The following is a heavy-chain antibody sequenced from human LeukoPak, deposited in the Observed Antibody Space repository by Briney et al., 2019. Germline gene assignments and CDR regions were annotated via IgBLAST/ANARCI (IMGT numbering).Heavy chain of an antibody. Sequence: TGGSLRLSCEASGFTFRRYGMTWVRQAPEKGLEWISSISGSGGSTYYADSVKGRFTISRDNSKNTLYLQMNSLRAEDTAVYYCAKDRYYYDSSGYYYFDYWGQGTLVTVSS. CDR3: AKDRYYYDSSGYYYFDY. V-gene: IGHV3-23*01. D-gene: IGHD3-22*01. CDR2: ISGSGGST. J-gene: IGHJ4*02. CDR1: GFTFRRYG.